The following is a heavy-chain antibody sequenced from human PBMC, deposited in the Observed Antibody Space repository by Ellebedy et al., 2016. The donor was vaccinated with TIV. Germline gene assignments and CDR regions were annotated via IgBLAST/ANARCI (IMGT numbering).Heavy chain of an antibody. V-gene: IGHV3-53*01. Sequence: GGSLRLSCAASGFTVSTNYMSWVRQAPGKGLKWVSVLYSGGSTYYADSVKGRFTISRDNSKNTLSLQMNSLRAEDTAVYYCATRRDGGSYKGFYGMDVWGQGTTVTVSS. D-gene: IGHD1-26*01. CDR3: ATRRDGGSYKGFYGMDV. CDR1: GFTVSTNY. CDR2: LYSGGST. J-gene: IGHJ6*02.